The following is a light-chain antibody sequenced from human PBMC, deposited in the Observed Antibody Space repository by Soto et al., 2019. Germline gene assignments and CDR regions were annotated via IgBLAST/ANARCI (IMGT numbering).Light chain of an antibody. CDR3: QSYDSSLSGYV. CDR1: SSNIGAGYD. Sequence: QSALAQPPSVSGAPGQRVTISCTWSSSNIGAGYDVHWYQQLPGTAPKLLIYVNTNRPSGVPGRFSGSKSGTSASLAITGLQAEDEADYYCQSYDSSLSGYVFGTGTKVTVL. J-gene: IGLJ1*01. V-gene: IGLV1-40*01. CDR2: VNT.